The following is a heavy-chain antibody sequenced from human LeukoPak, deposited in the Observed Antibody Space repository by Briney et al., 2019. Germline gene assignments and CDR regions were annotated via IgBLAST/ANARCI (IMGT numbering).Heavy chain of an antibody. Sequence: GGSLRLSCVVSGLNFSPYSIGWVRQPPGKGLEWVSSISGRGDSRYYAKSVKGRFTISRDNSKSTLNLQMGSLRVEDTAIYYCVSFEYWGQGTLVTVSS. CDR1: GLNFSPYS. CDR2: ISGRGDSR. J-gene: IGHJ4*02. V-gene: IGHV3-23*01. CDR3: VSFEY.